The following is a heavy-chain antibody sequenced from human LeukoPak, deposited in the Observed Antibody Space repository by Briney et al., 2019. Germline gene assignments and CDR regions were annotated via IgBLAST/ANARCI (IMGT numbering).Heavy chain of an antibody. CDR2: INHSGST. CDR3: ARRHDSSGYYYSD. CDR1: GGSFSDYY. Sequence: SETLSLTCAVYGGSFSDYYWSWIRQPPGKGLEWIGEINHSGSTNYNPSLKSRVTISVDTSKNQFSLKLSSVTAADTAVYYCARRHDSSGYYYSDWGQGTLVTVSS. V-gene: IGHV4-34*01. J-gene: IGHJ4*02. D-gene: IGHD3-22*01.